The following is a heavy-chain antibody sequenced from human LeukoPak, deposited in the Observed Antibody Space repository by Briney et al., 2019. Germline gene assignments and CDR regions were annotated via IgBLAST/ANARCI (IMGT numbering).Heavy chain of an antibody. D-gene: IGHD3-10*01. Sequence: GGSLRLSCAASGFTFSSYAMSWVRQAPGKGLEWVSAISAGGGSTYYADSVKGRFTISRDNSKNTLYLRMNSLRVEDTAVYNCAKGGFTGWFDPWGQGTLVTVSS. CDR2: ISAGGGST. V-gene: IGHV3-23*01. J-gene: IGHJ5*02. CDR3: AKGGFTGWFDP. CDR1: GFTFSSYA.